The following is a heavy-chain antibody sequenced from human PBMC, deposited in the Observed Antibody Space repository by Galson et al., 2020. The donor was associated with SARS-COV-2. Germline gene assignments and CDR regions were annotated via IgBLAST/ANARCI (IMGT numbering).Heavy chain of an antibody. Sequence: GGSLRLSCAASGFTFGTYWMHWVRQAPGKGLVWVSRISGDGTHTNYADSVKDRFTVSRDNVKNTLYLQMNSLRDEDTAVYYCARELPFDCWGQGTLVTVSS. CDR1: GFTFGTYW. CDR3: ARELPFDC. J-gene: IGHJ4*02. V-gene: IGHV3-74*01. D-gene: IGHD2-21*02. CDR2: ISGDGTHT.